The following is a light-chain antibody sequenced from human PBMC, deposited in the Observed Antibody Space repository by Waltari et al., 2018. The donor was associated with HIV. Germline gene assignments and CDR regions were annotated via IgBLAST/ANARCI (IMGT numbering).Light chain of an antibody. J-gene: IGLJ2*01. CDR3: SSYTSSSWVV. Sequence: SALTQPASVSGSPGQAITISAPGPSSGVGGSTFVSWYQQHPGKAPKLMIYEVSKRPSGVSNRVSGSKSGNTASLTISGLQAEDEADYYCSSYTSSSWVVFGGGTKLTVL. CDR2: EVS. CDR1: SSGVGGSTF. V-gene: IGLV2-14*01.